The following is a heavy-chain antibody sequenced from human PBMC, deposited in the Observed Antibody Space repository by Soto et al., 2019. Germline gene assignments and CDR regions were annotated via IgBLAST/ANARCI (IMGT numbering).Heavy chain of an antibody. J-gene: IGHJ6*02. D-gene: IGHD6-19*01. Sequence: QVQLVQSGAEVKKPGASVTVSCKTSGYTFSNYGINWVRQAPGQGLEWMGWISGYNGNTNYAQTVQGRVTITTDTSTGTVYQELRSLKSDDPAIFYCSRFIMVGGWFDPNYYHGMDVWGQGTTVTVSS. CDR3: SRFIMVGGWFDPNYYHGMDV. CDR2: ISGYNGNT. V-gene: IGHV1-18*01. CDR1: GYTFSNYG.